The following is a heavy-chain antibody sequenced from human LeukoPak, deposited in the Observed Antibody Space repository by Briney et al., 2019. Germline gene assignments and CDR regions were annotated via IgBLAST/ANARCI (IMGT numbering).Heavy chain of an antibody. V-gene: IGHV1-2*02. CDR1: GYTFTSYY. CDR2: INPNSGGT. J-gene: IGHJ6*02. Sequence: ASVKVSCKASGYTFTSYYMHWVRQAPGQGLEWMGWINPNSGGTNYAQKFQGRVTMTRDTSISTAYMELSRLRSDDTAVYYCASSSENYYDSSGYPPTSWGMDVWGQGTTVTVSS. D-gene: IGHD3-22*01. CDR3: ASSSENYYDSSGYPPTSWGMDV.